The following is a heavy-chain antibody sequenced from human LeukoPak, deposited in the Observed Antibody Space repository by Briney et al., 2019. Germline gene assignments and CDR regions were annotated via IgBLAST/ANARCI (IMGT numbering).Heavy chain of an antibody. J-gene: IGHJ4*02. CDR2: IYYSGST. Sequence: PSETLSLTCTVSGGSISSSRYDSGWIRQPPGKGLEWIGSIYYSGSTYYNQSLKSRVPISVDTSKNQFSLKLSSVTAADTAVYYCASFDPMIVVAAFDYWGQGTLVTVSS. CDR1: GGSISSSRYD. CDR3: ASFDPMIVVAAFDY. D-gene: IGHD3-22*01. V-gene: IGHV4-39*01.